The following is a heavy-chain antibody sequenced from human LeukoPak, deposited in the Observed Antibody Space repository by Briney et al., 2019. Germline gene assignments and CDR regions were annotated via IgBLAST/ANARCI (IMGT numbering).Heavy chain of an antibody. V-gene: IGHV4-59*01. CDR1: GGSISSYY. J-gene: IGHJ3*02. Sequence: SETLSLTCTVSGGSISSYYWSWIRQPPGKGLEWIGYIYYSGSTNYNPSPKSRVTISVDTSKNQFSLKLSSVTAADTAVYYCARSGYSYGKNAFDIWGQGTMVTVSS. CDR2: IYYSGST. D-gene: IGHD5-18*01. CDR3: ARSGYSYGKNAFDI.